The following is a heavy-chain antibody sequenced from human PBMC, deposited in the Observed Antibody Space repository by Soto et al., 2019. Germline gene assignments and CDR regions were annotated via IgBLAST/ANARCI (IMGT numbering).Heavy chain of an antibody. CDR1: GGSITRGGYY. CDR2: IYNSGTT. CDR3: ARDPAP. J-gene: IGHJ5*02. Sequence: QVQLQESGPGLVKPSETLSLTCTVSGGSITRGGYYWSWIRQHPGKGLGWIGYIYNSGTTSYNRSLXSXXTIAVDTSKNLFSLTLTSVTAADTAGYYCARDPAPWGQGTLVTVSS. V-gene: IGHV4-31*03.